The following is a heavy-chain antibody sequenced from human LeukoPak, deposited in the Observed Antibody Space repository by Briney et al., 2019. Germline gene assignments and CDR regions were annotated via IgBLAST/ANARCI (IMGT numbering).Heavy chain of an antibody. CDR3: ARSLRGAYYFYMDV. J-gene: IGHJ6*03. CDR2: ISSSSSYI. D-gene: IGHD3-10*01. CDR1: GFTFSSYA. Sequence: TGRSLRLSCAASGFTFSSYAMHWVRQAPGKGLEWVSSISSSSSYIYYADSVKGRFTISRDNAKNSLYLQMNSLRAEDTAVYYCARSLRGAYYFYMDVWGKGTTVTVSS. V-gene: IGHV3-21*01.